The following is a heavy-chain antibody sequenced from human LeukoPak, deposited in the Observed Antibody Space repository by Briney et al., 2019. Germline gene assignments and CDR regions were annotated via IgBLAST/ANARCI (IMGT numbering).Heavy chain of an antibody. CDR3: ARNNGMDV. CDR1: GFTFSSYG. J-gene: IGHJ6*02. CDR2: IWYDGSNK. V-gene: IGHV3-33*01. Sequence: GGSLRLSCAASGFTFSSYGMHWVRQAPGKGLEWVAVIWYDGSNKYYADSVKGRFTISKDNAKNSLYLQMNSLRAEDTALYHCARNNGMDVWGQGTTVIVSS.